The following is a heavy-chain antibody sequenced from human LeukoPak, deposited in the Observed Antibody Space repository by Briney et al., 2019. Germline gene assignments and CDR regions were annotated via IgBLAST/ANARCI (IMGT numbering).Heavy chain of an antibody. V-gene: IGHV3-72*01. D-gene: IGHD6-13*01. CDR2: SRHKTKKYST. CDR3: TRVLAAAANALDI. Sequence: GGSLRLSCAASGFTFSSYAMSWVRQAPGKGLEWVGRSRHKTKKYSTEHAASVKGRFIISRDDSKNSLYLQMNSLKTEDAAVYYCTRVLAAAANALDIWGQGTMVTVSS. CDR1: GFTFSSYA. J-gene: IGHJ3*02.